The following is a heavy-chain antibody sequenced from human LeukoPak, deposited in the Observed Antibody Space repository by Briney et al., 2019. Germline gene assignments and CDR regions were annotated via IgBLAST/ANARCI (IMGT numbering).Heavy chain of an antibody. V-gene: IGHV3-21*01. CDR3: ARDLILCGGDCYTTTYFDY. CDR1: GFTFSSYS. J-gene: IGHJ4*02. Sequence: GGSLRLSCAASGFTFSSYSMNWVRQAPGKGLEWVSSISSSSSYIYYADSVKGRFTISRDNAKNSLYLRMNSLRAEDTAVYYCARDLILCGGDCYTTTYFDYWGQGTLVTVSS. D-gene: IGHD2-21*02. CDR2: ISSSSSYI.